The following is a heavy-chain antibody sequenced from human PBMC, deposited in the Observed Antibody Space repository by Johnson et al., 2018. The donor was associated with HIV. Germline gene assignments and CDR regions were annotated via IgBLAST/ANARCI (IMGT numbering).Heavy chain of an antibody. CDR3: ARVATHAFDI. V-gene: IGHV3-30-3*01. J-gene: IGHJ3*02. Sequence: QMQLVESGGGLVKPGGSLRLSCAASGFTFSDYYMSWIRQAPGKGLEWVAVISYDGSNKYYADSVKGRFTISRDNSKNTLYLQMNSLRAEDTAVYYCARVATHAFDIWGQGTMVTVSS. CDR2: ISYDGSNK. CDR1: GFTFSDYY. D-gene: IGHD1-26*01.